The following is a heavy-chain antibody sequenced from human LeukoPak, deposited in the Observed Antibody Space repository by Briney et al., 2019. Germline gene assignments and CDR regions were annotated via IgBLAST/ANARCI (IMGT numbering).Heavy chain of an antibody. CDR3: ARCYDLWSGYYRWLDP. CDR2: IIPIFGTA. D-gene: IGHD3-3*01. Sequence: SVKVSCKASGGTFSSYAISWVRQSPGQGLEWMGEIIPIFGTANYAQKFQGRVTITADESTSTAYMELSSLRSEDTAVYYCARCYDLWSGYYRWLDPWGQGTLVTVSS. CDR1: GGTFSSYA. V-gene: IGHV1-69*13. J-gene: IGHJ5*02.